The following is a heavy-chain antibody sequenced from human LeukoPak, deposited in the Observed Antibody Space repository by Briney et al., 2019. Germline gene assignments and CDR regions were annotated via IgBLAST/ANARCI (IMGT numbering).Heavy chain of an antibody. Sequence: PGGSLRLSCGASGFMFSTHWMSWVRQAPGKGLEWVANINQDGRETYYVDSVKGRFTISRDNAQNSLYLQMSSLRAEDTAVYYCARDGVDAGIYFDYWGQGALVTVSS. V-gene: IGHV3-7*01. J-gene: IGHJ4*02. CDR3: ARDGVDAGIYFDY. D-gene: IGHD6-13*01. CDR1: GFMFSTHW. CDR2: INQDGRET.